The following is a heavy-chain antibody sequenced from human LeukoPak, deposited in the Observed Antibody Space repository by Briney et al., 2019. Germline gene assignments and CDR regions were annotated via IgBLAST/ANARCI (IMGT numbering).Heavy chain of an antibody. CDR3: ARDRNEYYYDSSVGNWFDP. CDR2: IYHSGST. J-gene: IGHJ5*02. D-gene: IGHD3-22*01. CDR1: GYSISSGYY. V-gene: IGHV4-38-2*02. Sequence: TSETLSLTCTVSGYSISSGYYWGWIRQPPGKGLEWIGSIYHSGSTYYNPSFKSRVTISVDTSKNQFSLKLSSVTAADTAVYYCARDRNEYYYDSSVGNWFDPWGQGTLVTVSS.